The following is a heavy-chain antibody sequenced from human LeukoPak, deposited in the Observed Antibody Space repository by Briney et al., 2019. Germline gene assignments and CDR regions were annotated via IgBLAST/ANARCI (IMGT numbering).Heavy chain of an antibody. J-gene: IGHJ4*02. V-gene: IGHV3-30*18. Sequence: PGGSLRLSCAAPGFTFSSYGMHWVRQAPGKGLEWVAVISYDGSNKYYADSVKGRFTISRDNSKNTLYLQMNSLRAEDTAVYYCAKDHHVMQWLAYYFDYWGQGTLVTVSS. CDR2: ISYDGSNK. CDR3: AKDHHVMQWLAYYFDY. D-gene: IGHD6-19*01. CDR1: GFTFSSYG.